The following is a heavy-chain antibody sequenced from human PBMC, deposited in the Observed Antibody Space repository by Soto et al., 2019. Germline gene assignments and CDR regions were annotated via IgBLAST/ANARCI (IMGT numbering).Heavy chain of an antibody. CDR2: IYYTGST. Sequence: QVQLQESGPGLVKPSETLSLTCNVSGGSISSYYWSWIRQPPGKGLEWIGYIYYTGSTNYNPSLGSRVTISVDTSKNQFSLKLSAVTAADTAVYYCARPVSSGSYSGAFDIWGQGTMVTVSS. J-gene: IGHJ3*02. CDR1: GGSISSYY. V-gene: IGHV4-59*08. D-gene: IGHD1-26*01. CDR3: ARPVSSGSYSGAFDI.